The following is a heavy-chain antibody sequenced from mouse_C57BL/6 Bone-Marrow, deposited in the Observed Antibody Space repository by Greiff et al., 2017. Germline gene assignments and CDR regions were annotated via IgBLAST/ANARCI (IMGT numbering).Heavy chain of an antibody. Sequence: DVHLVESGGDLVKPGGSLKLSCAASGFTFSSYGMSWVRQTPDKRLEWVATISSGGSYTYYPDSVKGRFTISRDNAKNTLYLQMSSLKSEDTAMYYCARPYYYGSSLYFDYWGQGTTLTVSS. CDR2: ISSGGSYT. D-gene: IGHD1-1*01. CDR1: GFTFSSYG. V-gene: IGHV5-6*01. CDR3: ARPYYYGSSLYFDY. J-gene: IGHJ2*01.